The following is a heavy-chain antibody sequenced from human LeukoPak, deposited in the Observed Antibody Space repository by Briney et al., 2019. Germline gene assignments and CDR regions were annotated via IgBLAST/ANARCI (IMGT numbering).Heavy chain of an antibody. V-gene: IGHV4-34*01. CDR3: ARGRLGDNGSFDY. J-gene: IGHJ4*02. Sequence: PSETPSLTCAVYGGSFSGYYWSWIRQPPGKGLEWIGEINHSRSTNYNPSLKSRVTISVDTSKNQFSLKLSSVTAADTAVYYCARGRLGDNGSFDYWGQGTLVTVSS. CDR2: INHSRST. D-gene: IGHD3-10*01. CDR1: GGSFSGYY.